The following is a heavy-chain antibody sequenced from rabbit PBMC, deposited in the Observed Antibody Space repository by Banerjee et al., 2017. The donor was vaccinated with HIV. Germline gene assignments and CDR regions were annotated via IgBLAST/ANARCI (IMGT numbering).Heavy chain of an antibody. CDR2: ITYGGSA. Sequence: QEQLVESGGGLVQPGGSLKLSCKASGFDFSSYGVSWVRQAPGKGLEWIGYITYGGSAYYASWVKGRFTISRDNAQNTVSLQLNSLTAADTATYFCARAGYDDYGDYHNLWGQGTLVTVS. J-gene: IGHJ4*01. D-gene: IGHD2-1*01. CDR1: GFDFSSYG. V-gene: IGHV1S47*01. CDR3: ARAGYDDYGDYHNL.